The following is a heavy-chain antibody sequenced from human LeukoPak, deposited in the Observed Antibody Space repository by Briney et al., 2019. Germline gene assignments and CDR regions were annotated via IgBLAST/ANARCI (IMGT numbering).Heavy chain of an antibody. CDR2: IIPIFGTA. J-gene: IGHJ5*02. V-gene: IGHV1-69*13. D-gene: IGHD3-10*01. Sequence: SVKVSCKASGGTVSRYPISWVRQAPGQGLEWVGGIIPIFGTANYAQKFQGRVTITADESTSTAYMELSRLTSDDTAVYYCARPTLQTLGAWGQGTLVTVSS. CDR1: GGTVSRYP. CDR3: ARPTLQTLGA.